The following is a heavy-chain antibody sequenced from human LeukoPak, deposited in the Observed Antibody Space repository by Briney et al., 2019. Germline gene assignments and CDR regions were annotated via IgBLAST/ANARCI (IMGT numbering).Heavy chain of an antibody. Sequence: GGSLRLSCSASGFTFSSYWMHWVRQAPGKGLEWVAVISYDGNNKYYADSVKGRFTISRDSSNNTVYVQMKTLRAEDTAVYYCARDRRWYDSSGYLAIWGQGTMVTVSS. J-gene: IGHJ3*02. D-gene: IGHD3-22*01. CDR1: GFTFSSYW. CDR3: ARDRRWYDSSGYLAI. CDR2: ISYDGNNK. V-gene: IGHV3-30-3*01.